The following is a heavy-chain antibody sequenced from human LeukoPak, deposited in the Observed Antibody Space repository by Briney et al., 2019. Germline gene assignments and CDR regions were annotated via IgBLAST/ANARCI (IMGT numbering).Heavy chain of an antibody. Sequence: GGSLRLSCAASGFTFSSYAMSWARQAPGKGLEWVSAISGSGGSTYYADSVKGRFTISRDNSKNTLYLQMNSLRAEDTAVYYCAKVDVYDILTSYYFDYWGQGTLVTVSS. V-gene: IGHV3-23*01. D-gene: IGHD3-9*01. J-gene: IGHJ4*02. CDR1: GFTFSSYA. CDR3: AKVDVYDILTSYYFDY. CDR2: ISGSGGST.